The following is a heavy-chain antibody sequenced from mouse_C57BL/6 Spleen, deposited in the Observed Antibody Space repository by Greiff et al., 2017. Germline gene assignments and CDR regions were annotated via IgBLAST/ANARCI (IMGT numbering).Heavy chain of an antibody. CDR1: GYTFSSYG. CDR3: ARHDGSRYYFDY. V-gene: IGHV5-6*01. Sequence: EVKLVESGGDLAKPGGSLKLSCAASGYTFSSYGMSWVRQTPDKRLEWVATISSGGSYTYYPDSVKGRFTISRDNAKNTLYLQMSSLKSEDTAVYYCARHDGSRYYFDYWGQGTTLTVSS. D-gene: IGHD1-1*01. CDR2: ISSGGSYT. J-gene: IGHJ2*01.